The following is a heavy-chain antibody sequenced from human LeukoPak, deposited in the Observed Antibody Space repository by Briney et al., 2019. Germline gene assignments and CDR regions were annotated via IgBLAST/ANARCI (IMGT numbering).Heavy chain of an antibody. D-gene: IGHD2-15*01. J-gene: IGHJ5*02. V-gene: IGHV1-2*02. CDR3: ARVGISKGWFDP. CDR1: GYTFTNYY. CDR2: IHPNTGGT. Sequence: ASVTVSYKASGYTFTNYYIHWVRQAPGQGLEWMGWIHPNTGGTNFAQYFQGRVTMTRGTSISTAYMELSRLRSDDTAVYYCARVGISKGWFDPWGQGALVIVSS.